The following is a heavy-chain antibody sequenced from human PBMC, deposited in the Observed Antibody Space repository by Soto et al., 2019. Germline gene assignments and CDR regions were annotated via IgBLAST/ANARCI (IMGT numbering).Heavy chain of an antibody. D-gene: IGHD4-4*01. J-gene: IGHJ6*03. CDR3: AKGGGTVTYYYYYMDV. Sequence: GGPLRLSCADAEFTFSSDALSWVRQXPGKGLEWVSAISGSGGSTYYADSVKGRFTISRDNSKNTLYLQMNSLRAEDTAVYYCAKGGGTVTYYYYYMDVGGKWTTVTVSS. V-gene: IGHV3-23*01. CDR2: ISGSGGST. CDR1: EFTFSSDA.